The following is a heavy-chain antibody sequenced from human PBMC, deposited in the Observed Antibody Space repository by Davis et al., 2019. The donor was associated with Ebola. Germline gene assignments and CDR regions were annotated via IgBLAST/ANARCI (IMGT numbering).Heavy chain of an antibody. D-gene: IGHD3-16*01. CDR1: GNTISTYT. Sequence: AASVKVSCKASGNTISTYTIDWVRQAPGKGLEWMGCFDPKYGEPIYAEKFQGRLTLTEDTSTDTAFMELSSLRSDDTAVYYCSVGGQDGGFDYWGQGTLVPVSS. V-gene: IGHV1-24*01. CDR3: SVGGQDGGFDY. J-gene: IGHJ4*02. CDR2: FDPKYGEP.